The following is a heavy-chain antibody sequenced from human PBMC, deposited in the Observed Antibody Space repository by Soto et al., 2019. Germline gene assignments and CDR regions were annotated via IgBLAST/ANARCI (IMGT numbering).Heavy chain of an antibody. CDR3: ARGSSIAGLYYGMDV. CDR1: GFSISSGGYY. V-gene: IGHV4-31*03. J-gene: IGHJ6*02. Sequence: PSETLSLTCPVSGFSISSGGYYWTWIRQHPGKGLEWIGYNYYSGITYYNPSLKSRVTISLDTSKNQFSLKLSSVTAADTAVYYCARGSSIAGLYYGMDVWGQGTTVTVSS. D-gene: IGHD6-6*01. CDR2: NYYSGIT.